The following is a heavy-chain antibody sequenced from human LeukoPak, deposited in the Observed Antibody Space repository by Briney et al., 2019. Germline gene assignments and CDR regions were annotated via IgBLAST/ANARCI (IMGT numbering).Heavy chain of an antibody. CDR3: AKVPRRCSGGSCYVGSRWFDP. D-gene: IGHD2-15*01. V-gene: IGHV3-23*01. J-gene: IGHJ5*02. CDR2: ISGSGGST. CDR1: GFTFSSYA. Sequence: GGSLRLSCAASGFTFSSYAMSWVRQAPGKGLEWVSAISGSGGSTYYADSVKGRFTISRDNSKNTLYLQMHSLRAEDTAVYYCAKVPRRCSGGSCYVGSRWFDPWGQGTLVTVSS.